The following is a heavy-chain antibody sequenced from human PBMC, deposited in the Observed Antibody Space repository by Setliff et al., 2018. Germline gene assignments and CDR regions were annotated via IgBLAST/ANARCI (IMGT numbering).Heavy chain of an antibody. CDR3: ARDQFSSGWYGPPESYFDC. CDR2: ISPSGSTT. Sequence: SETLSLTCTVSGASISSGGYYWTWIRQPAGKALEWIGHISPSGSTTKYNPSLGSRISMSLDTSKNQFSLQLSSVSDGDTAVYYCARDQFSSGWYGPPESYFDCWGQGILVTVSS. J-gene: IGHJ4*02. V-gene: IGHV4-61*10. D-gene: IGHD6-19*01. CDR1: GASISSGGYY.